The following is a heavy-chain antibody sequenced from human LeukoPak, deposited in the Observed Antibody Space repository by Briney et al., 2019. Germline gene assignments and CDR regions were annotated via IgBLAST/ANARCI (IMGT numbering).Heavy chain of an antibody. V-gene: IGHV1-8*01. CDR3: ASSITIFGVVTTDTFDY. CDR1: GYTFTSYD. CDR2: MNPNSGNT. Sequence: ASVTVSCKASGYTFTSYDINWVRQATGQGLEWMGWMNPNSGNTGYAQKFQGRVTMTRNTSISTAYMELSSLRSEDTAVYYCASSITIFGVVTTDTFDYWGQGTLVTASS. J-gene: IGHJ4*02. D-gene: IGHD3-3*01.